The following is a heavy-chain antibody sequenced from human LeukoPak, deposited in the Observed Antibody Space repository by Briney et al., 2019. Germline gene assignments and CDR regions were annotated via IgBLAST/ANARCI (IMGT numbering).Heavy chain of an antibody. V-gene: IGHV1-69*13. CDR1: GGTFSSYA. CDR3: TASYGDLAPGRVFDY. Sequence: ASVKVPCKASGGTFSSYAISWVRQAPGQGLEWMGGIIPIFGTANYAQKFQGRVTITADESTSTAYMELSSLRSEDTAVYYCTASYGDLAPGRVFDYWGQGTLVTVSS. J-gene: IGHJ4*02. CDR2: IIPIFGTA. D-gene: IGHD4-17*01.